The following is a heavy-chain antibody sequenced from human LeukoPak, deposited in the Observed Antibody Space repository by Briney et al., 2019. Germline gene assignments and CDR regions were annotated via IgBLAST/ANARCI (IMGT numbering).Heavy chain of an antibody. Sequence: PGGSLRLSCAASGFTFSNAWMSWVRQAPGKGLEWVGRIKSKTDGGTTDYAAPVKGRFTISRDDSKNTLYLQMNSLKTEDTAVYYCTTEFSDYGDYQNYWGQGTLVTVSS. J-gene: IGHJ4*02. CDR3: TTEFSDYGDYQNY. D-gene: IGHD4-17*01. V-gene: IGHV3-15*01. CDR2: IKSKTDGGTT. CDR1: GFTFSNAW.